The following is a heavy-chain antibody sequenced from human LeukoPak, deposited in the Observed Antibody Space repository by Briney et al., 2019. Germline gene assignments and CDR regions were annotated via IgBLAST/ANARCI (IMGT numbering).Heavy chain of an antibody. CDR3: ASVRARKSIAARPGSSMGYYMDV. CDR1: GGSFSGYY. Sequence: SETLSLTCAVYGGSFSGYYWSWIRQPPGKGLEWIGEINHSGSTNYNPSLKSRVTISVDTCKNQFSLKLSSVTAADTAVYYCASVRARKSIAARPGSSMGYYMDVWGKGTTVTVSS. J-gene: IGHJ6*03. D-gene: IGHD6-6*01. CDR2: INHSGST. V-gene: IGHV4-34*01.